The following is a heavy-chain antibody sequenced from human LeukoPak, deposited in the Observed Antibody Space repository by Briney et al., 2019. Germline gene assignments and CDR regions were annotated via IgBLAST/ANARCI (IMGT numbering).Heavy chain of an antibody. CDR1: GFTFSSYA. CDR3: ATDGGGCHDY. D-gene: IGHD3-16*01. J-gene: IGHJ4*02. Sequence: GGSLRLSCAAAGFTFSSYAMTWVRQAPGKGLEWGSTISGSGGNTYYADSVKGRLTISRDNSKNTVYLKMNSLSAEDTAVYYCATDGGGCHDYWGQGTLVPVSS. V-gene: IGHV3-23*01. CDR2: ISGSGGNT.